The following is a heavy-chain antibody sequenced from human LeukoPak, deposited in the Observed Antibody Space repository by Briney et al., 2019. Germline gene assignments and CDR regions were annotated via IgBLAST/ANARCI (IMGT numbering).Heavy chain of an antibody. J-gene: IGHJ5*02. D-gene: IGHD5-12*01. CDR1: GFIFSSYG. V-gene: IGHV3-23*01. CDR2: IGGSGGST. Sequence: GGSLRLSCVASGFIFSSYGMSWVRQAPGKGLEWVSSIGGSGGSTYYADSVKGRFTISRDNSKNTQYLQMNSLRGEDTAVYYCAKGYSGYDPFHSWGQGTLDTVSS. CDR3: AKGYSGYDPFHS.